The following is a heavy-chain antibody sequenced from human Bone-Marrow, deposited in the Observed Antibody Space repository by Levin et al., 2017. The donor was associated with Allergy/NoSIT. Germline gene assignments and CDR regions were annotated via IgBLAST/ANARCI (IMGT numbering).Heavy chain of an antibody. V-gene: IGHV3-21*01. J-gene: IGHJ4*02. CDR2: ISSMSTYT. CDR1: GFTFNDYT. Sequence: GESLKISCAASGFTFNDYTMNWVRQAPGKGLEWVSSISSMSTYTFNADSVKGRFTISRDNAKNLVSLQMNSLRAEDTAVYYCARDLSGSFFGTSDYWGQGILVTVSS. CDR3: ARDLSGSFFGTSDY. D-gene: IGHD1-26*01.